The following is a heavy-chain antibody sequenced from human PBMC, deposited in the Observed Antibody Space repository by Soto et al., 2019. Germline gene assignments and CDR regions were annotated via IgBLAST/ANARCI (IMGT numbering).Heavy chain of an antibody. CDR2: ISGSGTTI. J-gene: IGHJ4*02. Sequence: QVQLVESGGGLVKPGGSLRLSCAASGFTFSDYYMNWIRQAPGKGLEWVSYISGSGTTIYYADSVKGRFTISRDNAKKSLYLQMNSLRVEDTAVYFCARVGSAPGAYYDYWGQGTLVTVSS. CDR3: ARVGSAPGAYYDY. D-gene: IGHD2-15*01. V-gene: IGHV3-11*01. CDR1: GFTFSDYY.